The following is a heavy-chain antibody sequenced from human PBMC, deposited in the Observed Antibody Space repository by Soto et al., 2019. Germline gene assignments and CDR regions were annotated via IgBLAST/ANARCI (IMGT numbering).Heavy chain of an antibody. Sequence: QVQLQESGPGLVKPSETLSLTCTVSGGSLSRYFWSWIRQPPGKGLEWIGYIYYSGSTNYNPSLKGRVTTSVDTSKYPFSLNLRSATAADTAVYYCAREAVKDEFWRGYYSPYYYYSLDVWGKGTTVTVSS. D-gene: IGHD3-3*01. J-gene: IGHJ6*03. V-gene: IGHV4-59*01. CDR3: AREAVKDEFWRGYYSPYYYYSLDV. CDR2: IYYSGST. CDR1: GGSLSRYF.